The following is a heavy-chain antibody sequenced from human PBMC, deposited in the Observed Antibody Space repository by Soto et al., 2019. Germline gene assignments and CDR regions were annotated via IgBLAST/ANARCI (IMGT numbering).Heavy chain of an antibody. Sequence: SETLSLTCTVSGGSISSGDYYWSWIRQPPGKGLEWIGYIYYSGSTYYNPSLKSRVTISVDTSKNQFSLKLSSVTAADTAVYYCARVGSHGYYYLYYFDYWGQGTLVTVSS. J-gene: IGHJ4*02. D-gene: IGHD3-22*01. V-gene: IGHV4-30-4*01. CDR2: IYYSGST. CDR3: ARVGSHGYYYLYYFDY. CDR1: GGSISSGDYY.